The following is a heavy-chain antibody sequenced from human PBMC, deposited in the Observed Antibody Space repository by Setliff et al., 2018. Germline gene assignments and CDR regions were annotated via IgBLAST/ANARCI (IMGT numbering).Heavy chain of an antibody. CDR3: ARVGVTSGWAY. J-gene: IGHJ4*02. V-gene: IGHV4-39*01. Sequence: SETLSLTCIVSGGYIGGTSYYWGWIRQPPGKGLEWIGSIHLRGTTYYNPSLNSQVTISVDTSKNQFSLNLNSVTAADTAVYYCARVGVTSGWAYWGLGTLVTVSS. CDR2: IHLRGTT. D-gene: IGHD6-19*01. CDR1: GGYIGGTSYY.